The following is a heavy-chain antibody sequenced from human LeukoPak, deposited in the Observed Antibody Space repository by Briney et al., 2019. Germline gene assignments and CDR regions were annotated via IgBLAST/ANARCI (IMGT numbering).Heavy chain of an antibody. CDR1: GGSISSSSYY. CDR2: IYYSGST. Sequence: PSETLSLTCTVSGGSISSSSYYWGWIRQPPGKGLEWIGSIYYSGSTYYNPSLKSRVTISVDTSKNQFSLKLSSVTAADTAVYYCARGLPGVAFDIWGQGTMVTVSS. D-gene: IGHD3-10*01. V-gene: IGHV4-39*07. CDR3: ARGLPGVAFDI. J-gene: IGHJ3*02.